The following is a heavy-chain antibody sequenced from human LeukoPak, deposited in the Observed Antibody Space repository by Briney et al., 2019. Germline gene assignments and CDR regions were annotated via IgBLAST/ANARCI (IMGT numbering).Heavy chain of an antibody. J-gene: IGHJ4*02. D-gene: IGHD3-3*01. V-gene: IGHV3-49*04. CDR2: IRSKAYGGTT. CDR1: GFTFGDYA. CDR3: TRGKITIFGVVITYFDY. Sequence: PGGSLRLSCTASGFTFGDYAMSWVRQAPGKGLEWVGFIRSKAYGGTTEYAASVKGKFTISRDDSKSIAYLQMNSLKTEDTAVYYCTRGKITIFGVVITYFDYWGQGTLVTVSS.